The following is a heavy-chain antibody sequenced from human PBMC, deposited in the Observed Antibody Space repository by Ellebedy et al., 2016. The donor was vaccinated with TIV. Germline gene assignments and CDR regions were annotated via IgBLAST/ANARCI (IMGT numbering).Heavy chain of an antibody. V-gene: IGHV3-48*02. D-gene: IGHD1-1*01. J-gene: IGHJ4*02. Sequence: PGGSLRLSCAGSGFTFSSHTLIWVRQAPGKGLEWVSQISSSSSTILYADSVKGRFTISRDNAKRSLYLQMHSLRDEDTAVYYCARLSNGRMDWGQGTLVTVSS. CDR3: ARLSNGRMD. CDR2: ISSSSSTI. CDR1: GFTFSSHT.